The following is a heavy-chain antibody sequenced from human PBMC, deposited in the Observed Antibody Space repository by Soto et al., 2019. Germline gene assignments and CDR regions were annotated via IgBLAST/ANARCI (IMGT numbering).Heavy chain of an antibody. CDR1: GGSISSSSYY. Sequence: QLQLQESGPGLAKPAETLSLSCTVSGGSISSSSYYWGWIRQPPGKGLEWIGSVFYRGTTYYNPSLKSRLTISVDTSKNQFSLKVNSVTAADTAVYYCARLSGSIVVATSYMYFDYWGQGTLVTVSS. D-gene: IGHD5-12*01. CDR3: ARLSGSIVVATSYMYFDY. V-gene: IGHV4-39*01. J-gene: IGHJ4*02. CDR2: VFYRGTT.